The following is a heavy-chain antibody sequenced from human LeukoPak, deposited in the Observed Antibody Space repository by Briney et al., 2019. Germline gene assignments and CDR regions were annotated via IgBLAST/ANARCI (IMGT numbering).Heavy chain of an antibody. J-gene: IGHJ4*02. CDR3: AKAEYHDSSGYYSDY. CDR1: GFTFDDYA. D-gene: IGHD3-22*01. CDR2: ISWNSGRI. Sequence: PGGSLRLSCAASGFTFDDYAMHWVRHAPGKGLEWVSSISWNSGRIGYADSVKGRFTISRDNAKNSLYLQMNSLRAEDTALYYCAKAEYHDSSGYYSDYWGQGTLVSVSS. V-gene: IGHV3-9*01.